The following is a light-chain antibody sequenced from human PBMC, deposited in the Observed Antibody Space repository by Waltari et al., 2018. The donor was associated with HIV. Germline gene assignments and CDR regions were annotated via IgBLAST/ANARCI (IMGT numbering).Light chain of an antibody. J-gene: IGKJ1*01. V-gene: IGKV3-15*01. Sequence: EIVMTQSPATLSVSPGERPTLSCRASQSVRSNLAWYQQKPGQAPRLLIYDASTRATGIPARFSGSGSGTEFSLTISSLQSEDFAVYYCQQYNNWWTFGQGTKVEIK. CDR2: DAS. CDR1: QSVRSN. CDR3: QQYNNWWT.